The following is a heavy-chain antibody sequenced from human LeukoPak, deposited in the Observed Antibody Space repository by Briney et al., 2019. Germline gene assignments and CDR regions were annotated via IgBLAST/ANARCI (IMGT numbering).Heavy chain of an antibody. V-gene: IGHV4-4*02. CDR2: IYHGGNT. Sequence: SGTLSLTCAVSGDSISSDNWWTWVRQAPGKGLEWIGEIYHGGNTNYNPSLKSRVTISVDKSKNQFTLKLTSATAADTAVYYCASSAELDAFDIWGQGTTVTVSS. J-gene: IGHJ3*02. D-gene: IGHD1-26*01. CDR3: ASSAELDAFDI. CDR1: GDSISSDNW.